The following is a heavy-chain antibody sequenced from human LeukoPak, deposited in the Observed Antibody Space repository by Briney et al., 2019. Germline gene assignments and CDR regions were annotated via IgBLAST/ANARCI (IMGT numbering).Heavy chain of an antibody. CDR1: GFTFSTYA. J-gene: IGHJ4*02. V-gene: IGHV3-23*01. CDR3: AKDQALSLSSSRALDY. Sequence: GGSLRLSCEASGFTFSTYALSWVRQAPGKGLEWVSAISSSGGSPYYADSVNGRFTISRDNSKNTLYLQMNSLRAEDTALYYCAKDQALSLSSSRALDYWGQGTLVTVSS. D-gene: IGHD2-2*01. CDR2: ISSSGGSP.